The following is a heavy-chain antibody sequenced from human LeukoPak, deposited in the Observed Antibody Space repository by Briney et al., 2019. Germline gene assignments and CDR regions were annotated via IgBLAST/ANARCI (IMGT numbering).Heavy chain of an antibody. J-gene: IGHJ4*02. CDR3: VKGGIAAADNYFDY. CDR2: ISGNGDST. V-gene: IGHV3-64D*06. D-gene: IGHD6-13*01. CDR1: GFTFRSYA. Sequence: GGSLRLSCSASGFTFRSYAMHWVRQAPGKGLEYVSAISGNGDSTYYADSVKGTFTISRDNSKNTLYLQMSSLRADDTAVYYCVKGGIAAADNYFDYWGQGTLVTVSS.